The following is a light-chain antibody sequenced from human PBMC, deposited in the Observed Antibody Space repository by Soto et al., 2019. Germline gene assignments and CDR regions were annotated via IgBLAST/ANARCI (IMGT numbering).Light chain of an antibody. J-gene: IGKJ5*01. Sequence: EIQITQSPCSVCASVGYIVAITFRASQGISSWLAWYQQKPGKAPKLLIYAASSLQSGVPSRFSGSGSGTDFTLTISSLQPEDFATYYCQQANSFPITFGQGTRLEIK. CDR1: QGISSW. CDR2: AAS. V-gene: IGKV1-12*01. CDR3: QQANSFPIT.